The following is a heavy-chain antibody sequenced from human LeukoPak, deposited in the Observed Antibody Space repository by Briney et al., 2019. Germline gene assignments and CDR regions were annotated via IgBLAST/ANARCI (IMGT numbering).Heavy chain of an antibody. D-gene: IGHD2-2*01. CDR2: ISGSGGST. J-gene: IGHJ6*02. Sequence: GGSLRLSCASSGFIFSSYAMSWVRQAPGKGLEWVSAISGSGGSTYYADSVKGRFTISRDNSKNTLYLQMNSLRAEDTAVYYCAKDSTSIYHAANYYYAMHVSSQGTTVTVSS. CDR3: AKDSTSIYHAANYYYAMHV. V-gene: IGHV3-23*01. CDR1: GFIFSSYA.